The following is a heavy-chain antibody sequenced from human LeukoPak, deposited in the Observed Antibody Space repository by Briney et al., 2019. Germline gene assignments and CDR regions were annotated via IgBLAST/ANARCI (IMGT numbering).Heavy chain of an antibody. J-gene: IGHJ4*02. D-gene: IGHD5-24*01. CDR2: IYYSGST. CDR1: GGSISSYY. Sequence: TSETLSLTCTVSGGSISSYYWSWIRQPPGKGLEWIGYIYYSGSTNYNPSLKSRVTISVDTSKNQFSLKLSSVTAADTAVYYCARGIEGEINYWGQGTLVTVSS. CDR3: ARGIEGEINY. V-gene: IGHV4-59*01.